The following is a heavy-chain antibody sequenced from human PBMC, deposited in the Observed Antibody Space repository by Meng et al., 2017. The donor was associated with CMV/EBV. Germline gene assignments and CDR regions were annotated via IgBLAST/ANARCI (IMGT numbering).Heavy chain of an antibody. CDR3: ARELDYDYVWGSYRYSVGYFDY. Sequence: PGLVNPSQTLSLTCTVPGGSISSGDYYWSWSRQPPGKGLEWIGYIYYSGSTYYNPSLKSRVTISVDTSKNQFSLKLSSVTAADTAVYYCARELDYDYVWGSYRYSVGYFDYWGQGTLVTVSS. D-gene: IGHD3-16*02. CDR1: GGSISSGDYY. CDR2: IYYSGST. V-gene: IGHV4-30-4*08. J-gene: IGHJ4*02.